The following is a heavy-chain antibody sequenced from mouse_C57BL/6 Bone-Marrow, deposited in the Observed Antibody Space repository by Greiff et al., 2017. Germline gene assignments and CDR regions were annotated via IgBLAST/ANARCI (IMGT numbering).Heavy chain of an antibody. V-gene: IGHV1-81*01. CDR3: AFLPITTVVAKGYFDV. D-gene: IGHD1-1*01. J-gene: IGHJ1*03. CDR1: GYTFTSYG. Sequence: QVQLQQSGAELARPGASVKLSCKASGYTFTSYGISWVKQRTGQGLEWIGEIYPRSGNTYYNEKFKGKATLNADTSSSTAYMELRSLTSEDSAVYICAFLPITTVVAKGYFDVWGTGTTVTVSS. CDR2: IYPRSGNT.